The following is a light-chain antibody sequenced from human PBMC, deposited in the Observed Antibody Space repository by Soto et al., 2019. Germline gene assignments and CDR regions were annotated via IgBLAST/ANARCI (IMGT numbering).Light chain of an antibody. CDR3: QQSGSSFP. J-gene: IGKJ3*01. Sequence: IVLTQSPGTLSLSPGERATLSCRASQSVSSSYLAWYQQKPGQAPRLLIYGASSRATGIPDRFSGSGSGTDFTLNISRLEPEDFAVYYCQQSGSSFPFGPGTKVDIX. CDR1: QSVSSSY. V-gene: IGKV3-20*01. CDR2: GAS.